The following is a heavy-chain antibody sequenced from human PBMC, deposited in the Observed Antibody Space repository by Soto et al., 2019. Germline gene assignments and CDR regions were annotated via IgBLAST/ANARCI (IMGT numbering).Heavy chain of an antibody. CDR2: IYSGGST. D-gene: IGHD6-19*01. CDR1: GFTVSGNY. V-gene: IGHV3-53*01. CDR3: ARDQYSSGWYRWFDP. J-gene: IGHJ5*02. Sequence: PGGSLRLSCAASGFTVSGNYMSWVRQAPGKGLEWVSVIYSGGSTYYAASVKGRFTISRDNSKSTLYLQMNSLRAEDTAVYYCARDQYSSGWYRWFDPWGQGTLVTVSS.